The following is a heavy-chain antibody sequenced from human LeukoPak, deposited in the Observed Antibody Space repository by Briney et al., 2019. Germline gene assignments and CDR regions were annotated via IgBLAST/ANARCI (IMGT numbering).Heavy chain of an antibody. CDR2: IIPKLGIP. D-gene: IGHD6-25*01. V-gene: IGHV1-69*04. CDR3: ARDVSATTREDSLDY. J-gene: IGHJ4*02. Sequence: SVRVSCKPSGGTFHTSTFSWVRQAPGQGLEWMGRIIPKLGIPNYARNFQGRVTISADKSTNEFYLEVTSLTLEDTAIYYCARDVSATTREDSLDYWGQGALVTVSS. CDR1: GGTFHTST.